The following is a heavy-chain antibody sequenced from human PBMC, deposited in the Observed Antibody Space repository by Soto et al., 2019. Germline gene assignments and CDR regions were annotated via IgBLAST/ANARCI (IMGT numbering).Heavy chain of an antibody. D-gene: IGHD4-17*01. J-gene: IGHJ4*02. CDR1: GYTFTSYG. CDR3: ARDWVGDLAY. Sequence: QVQLVQSGGEVKQPGASVKVSCKTSGYTFTSYGISWVRQVPGQGLEWMGWISGYNGDTKYVQKFQGRVTLTTDTYTNTAYMEVRSLGSDDTAVYYCARDWVGDLAYWGQGTLVTVSS. CDR2: ISGYNGDT. V-gene: IGHV1-18*01.